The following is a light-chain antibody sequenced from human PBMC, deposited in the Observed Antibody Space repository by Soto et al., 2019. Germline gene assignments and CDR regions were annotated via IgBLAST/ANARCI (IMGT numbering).Light chain of an antibody. J-gene: IGLJ2*01. V-gene: IGLV2-14*01. CDR3: SSYAASGVPVV. CDR1: SSDVGGYNY. Sequence: QSVLTQPASVSGSPGQSITISFTGASSDVGGYNYVSWYQQHPGKAPKLMIYEVSNRPSGVSNRFSGSKSGNTASLTISGLQAEDDAIYYCSSYAASGVPVVFGGGTKVTVL. CDR2: EVS.